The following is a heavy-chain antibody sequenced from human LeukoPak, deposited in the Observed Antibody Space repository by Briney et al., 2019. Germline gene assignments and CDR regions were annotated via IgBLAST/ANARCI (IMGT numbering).Heavy chain of an antibody. CDR1: GFTFSGSA. CDR3: TSRMTTYDYYYYYGMDV. D-gene: IGHD1-1*01. J-gene: IGHJ6*02. CDR2: IRSKANSYAT. V-gene: IGHV3-73*01. Sequence: GGSLKLSCAASGFTFSGSAMHWVRQASGKGLEWVGRIRSKANSYATAYAASVKGRFTISRDDSKNTAYLRMNSLKTEDTAVYYCTSRMTTYDYYYYYGMDVWGQGTTVTVSS.